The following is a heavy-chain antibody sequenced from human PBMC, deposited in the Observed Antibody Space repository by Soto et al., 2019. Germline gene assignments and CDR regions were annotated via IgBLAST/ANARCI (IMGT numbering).Heavy chain of an antibody. CDR2: ISYDGSNK. J-gene: IGHJ6*02. D-gene: IGHD1-1*01. CDR3: ARGTTTSAFSAMDV. Sequence: GGSLRLSCAASGFTFSNNAMDWVRQAPGKGLEWVAVISYDGSNKYIAESVKGRFTISRDNSKNTLFLQMNSLRAEDTAVYYCARGTTTSAFSAMDVWGPGTTVTVSS. CDR1: GFTFSNNA. V-gene: IGHV3-30-3*01.